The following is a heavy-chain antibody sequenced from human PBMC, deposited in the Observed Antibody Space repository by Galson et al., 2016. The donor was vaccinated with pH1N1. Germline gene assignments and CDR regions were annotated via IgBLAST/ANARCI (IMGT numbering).Heavy chain of an antibody. CDR2: VNPGGSTI. D-gene: IGHD4-17*01. Sequence: QSGAEVKKPGESLKISCKASGYSFTRYWIAWVRQVPGKGLEWVGVVNPGGSTIRYSPPFQGQGTISSDKSINTAYLQSISLKASDTATYYCAREYDFGDYRGDALDIWGQGTMVICSS. V-gene: IGHV5-51*03. J-gene: IGHJ3*02. CDR1: GYSFTRYW. CDR3: AREYDFGDYRGDALDI.